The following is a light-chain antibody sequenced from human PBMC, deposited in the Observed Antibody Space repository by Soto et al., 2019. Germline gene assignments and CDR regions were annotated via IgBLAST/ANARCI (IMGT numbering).Light chain of an antibody. J-gene: IGLJ3*02. CDR3: TSYVGNDIWV. CDR1: SSDVGAYKY. Sequence: QSALTQPPSASGSPGQSVTISCTGTSSDVGAYKYVSWYQQYPGKAPKLMIYEVTKRPSGVPDRFSGSKSGNTASLTVSGLQAEDEGDYYCTSYVGNDIWVFGGGTKVTFL. V-gene: IGLV2-8*01. CDR2: EVT.